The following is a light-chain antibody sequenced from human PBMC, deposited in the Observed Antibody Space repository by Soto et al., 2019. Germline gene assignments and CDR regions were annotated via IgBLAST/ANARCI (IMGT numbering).Light chain of an antibody. CDR2: DAS. V-gene: IGKV1-5*01. CDR3: QQFNNYPLT. Sequence: DIQMTQSPSILSASVVDRVTISCRASQSIRSWLAWYQQKPGKAPKLLIYDASSLESGVPSRFSGSGSGTDFTLTISSLQPEYFATYYCQQFNNYPLTFGGGTKVDIK. J-gene: IGKJ4*01. CDR1: QSIRSW.